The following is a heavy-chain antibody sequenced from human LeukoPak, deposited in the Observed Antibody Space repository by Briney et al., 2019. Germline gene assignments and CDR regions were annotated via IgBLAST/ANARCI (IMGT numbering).Heavy chain of an antibody. V-gene: IGHV3-30*02. J-gene: IGHJ6*03. CDR2: IRYDGSNK. CDR3: AKGYDYYMDV. Sequence: QAGGSLRLSCAASGFIFSNYGMHWVRQAPGKGLEWVAFIRYDGSNKYYADSVKGRFTFSRDNSRNTLYLQMNSLRAEDTAVYYCAKGYDYYMDVWGKGTTVTVSS. CDR1: GFIFSNYG.